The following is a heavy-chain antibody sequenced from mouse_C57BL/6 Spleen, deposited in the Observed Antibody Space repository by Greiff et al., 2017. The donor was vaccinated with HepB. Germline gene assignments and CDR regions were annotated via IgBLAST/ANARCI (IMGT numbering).Heavy chain of an antibody. CDR3: ARGYGSGGYYAMDY. Sequence: EVQLQESGPELVKPGASVKISCKASGYSFTDYNMNWVKQSNGKSLEWIGVINPNYGTTSYNQKFKGKATLTVDQSSSTAYMQLNSLTSEDSAVYYCARGYGSGGYYAMDYWGQGTSVTVSS. J-gene: IGHJ4*01. CDR1: GYSFTDYN. D-gene: IGHD1-1*01. V-gene: IGHV1-39*01. CDR2: INPNYGTT.